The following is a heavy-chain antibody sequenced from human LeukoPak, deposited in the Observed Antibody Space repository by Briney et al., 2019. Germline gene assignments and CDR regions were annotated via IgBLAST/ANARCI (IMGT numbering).Heavy chain of an antibody. CDR1: GGSISSSSYY. J-gene: IGHJ4*02. D-gene: IGHD2-15*01. CDR2: IYYSGST. Sequence: PSETLSLTCTVSGGSISSSSYYWGWIRQPPGKGLEWIGSIYYSGSTYYNPSLKSRVTISVDTSKNQFSLKLSSVTAADTAVYYCARAYCSGGSCYSTYYFDYWGQGTLVTVSS. V-gene: IGHV4-39*07. CDR3: ARAYCSGGSCYSTYYFDY.